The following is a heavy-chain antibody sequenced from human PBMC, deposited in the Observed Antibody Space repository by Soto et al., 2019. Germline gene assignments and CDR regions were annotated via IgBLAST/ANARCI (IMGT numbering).Heavy chain of an antibody. V-gene: IGHV4-39*01. CDR1: GGSISSSSYY. D-gene: IGHD3-9*01. CDR2: IYYSGST. Sequence: SETLSLTCTVSGGSISSSSYYWGWIRQPPGKGLEWIGSIYYSGSTYYNPSLKSRVTISVDTSKNQFSLKLSSVTAADTAVYYCASAVLRYFDWLPYYFDYWGQGTLVTVSS. CDR3: ASAVLRYFDWLPYYFDY. J-gene: IGHJ4*02.